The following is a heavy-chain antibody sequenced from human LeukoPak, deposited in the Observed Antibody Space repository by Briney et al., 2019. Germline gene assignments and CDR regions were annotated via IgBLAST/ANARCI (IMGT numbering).Heavy chain of an antibody. J-gene: IGHJ5*02. CDR3: ARDGYYYGSVSYPFDP. V-gene: IGHV4-4*07. CDR1: GGSISSYY. Sequence: SETLSLTCTVSGGSISSYYWSWIRQPAGKGLEWIGRIYTSGSTNYNPSLKSRVTMSVDTSKNQFSLKLTSLTAADTAVYYCARDGYYYGSVSYPFDPWGQGTLVTVSS. D-gene: IGHD3-10*01. CDR2: IYTSGST.